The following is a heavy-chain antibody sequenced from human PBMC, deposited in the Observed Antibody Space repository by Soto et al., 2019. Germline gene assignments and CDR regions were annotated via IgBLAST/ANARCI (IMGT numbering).Heavy chain of an antibody. Sequence: QVQLVQSGAEVKKPGSSVKVSCKASGGTFSSYTISWVRQAPGQGLEWMGRIIPILGIANYAQKFQGRVTITADKSPSTAYVELSSLRSEDTAVYYCAREVVATKWFDPWGQGTLVTVSS. J-gene: IGHJ5*02. D-gene: IGHD5-12*01. V-gene: IGHV1-69*08. CDR2: IIPILGIA. CDR3: AREVVATKWFDP. CDR1: GGTFSSYT.